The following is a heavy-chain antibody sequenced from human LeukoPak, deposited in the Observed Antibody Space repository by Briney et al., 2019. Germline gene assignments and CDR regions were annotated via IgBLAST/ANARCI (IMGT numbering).Heavy chain of an antibody. V-gene: IGHV4-61*08. D-gene: IGHD4-23*01. CDR1: SDSISSGDYC. CDR2: IYYSGST. CDR3: ARTVYGGNPGAPFDY. Sequence: SQTLSLTCTVSSDSISSGDYCWSWIRQPPGKGLEWIGYIYYSGSTNYNPSLKSRVTISVDTSKNQFSLKLSSVTAADTAVYYCARTVYGGNPGAPFDYWGQGTLVTVSS. J-gene: IGHJ4*02.